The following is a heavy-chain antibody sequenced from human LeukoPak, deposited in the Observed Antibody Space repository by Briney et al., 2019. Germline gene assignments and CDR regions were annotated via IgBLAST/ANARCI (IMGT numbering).Heavy chain of an antibody. CDR1: GFTFSSYS. Sequence: PGGSLRLSCAASGFTFSSYSMNWVRQAPGKGLEWVSSISSSSSYIYYADLVKGRFTISRDNAKNSLYLQMNSLRAEDTAVYYCASVPLFLYAWGQGTLVTVSS. CDR2: ISSSSSYI. J-gene: IGHJ4*02. CDR3: ASVPLFLYA. D-gene: IGHD5/OR15-5a*01. V-gene: IGHV3-21*01.